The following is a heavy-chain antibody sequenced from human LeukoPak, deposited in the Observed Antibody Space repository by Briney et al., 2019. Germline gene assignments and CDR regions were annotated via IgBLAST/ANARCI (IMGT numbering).Heavy chain of an antibody. CDR3: VRLRTQWEKTHFDY. J-gene: IGHJ4*02. Sequence: GGSLRLSCAASGFTFSSYSMNWVRQAPGKGLGWVSSISSSSSYIYYADSVKGRFTISRDNAKNSLYLQMNSLRAEGTAVYYCVRLRTQWEKTHFDYWGQGTLVTVSS. D-gene: IGHD1-26*01. CDR1: GFTFSSYS. V-gene: IGHV3-21*01. CDR2: ISSSSSYI.